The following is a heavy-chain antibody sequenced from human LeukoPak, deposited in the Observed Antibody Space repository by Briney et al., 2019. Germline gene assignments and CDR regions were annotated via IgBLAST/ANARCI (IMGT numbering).Heavy chain of an antibody. Sequence: SETLSLTCTVSGYSISTDYYWGWIRPPPGKGMEWIGTNYHSGSNYYNPSLKSRVAISVDTSKNPFSLKLSSVTAADTAVYYCAREIVAGLGVSFDIWGQGTMVTVSS. D-gene: IGHD6-19*01. CDR3: AREIVAGLGVSFDI. J-gene: IGHJ3*02. V-gene: IGHV4-38-2*02. CDR2: NYHSGSN. CDR1: GYSISTDYY.